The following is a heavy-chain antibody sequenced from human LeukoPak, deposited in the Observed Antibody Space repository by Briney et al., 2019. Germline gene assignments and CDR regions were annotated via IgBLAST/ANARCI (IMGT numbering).Heavy chain of an antibody. D-gene: IGHD3-10*01. CDR3: AKDRSGNSYGHFDY. CDR2: ISWGGGST. CDR1: GFTFDDYA. J-gene: IGHJ4*02. V-gene: IGHV3-43D*04. Sequence: SGRSLRLSCAASGFTFDDYAMHWVRQAPGKGLEWVSLISWGGGSTYYADSVKGRFTISRDNSKNSLYLHMNSLRAEDTALYYCAKDRSGNSYGHFDYWGQGTLVTVSS.